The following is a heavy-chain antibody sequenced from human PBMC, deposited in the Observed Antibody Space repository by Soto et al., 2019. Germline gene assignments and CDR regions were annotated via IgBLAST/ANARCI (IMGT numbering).Heavy chain of an antibody. CDR1: GYTFTSYG. CDR3: ARYRMSYTLDY. J-gene: IGHJ4*02. Sequence: QVQLVQSGAEVKKPGASVKVSCKASGYTFTSYGISWVRQAPGQGLEWMGRISAYNGNTNYAQKLQGRVTMTTDTTTSTAYMELRSLRSVDTSVYDCARYRMSYTLDYWGQGTLVTVSS. CDR2: ISAYNGNT. D-gene: IGHD1-26*01. V-gene: IGHV1-18*01.